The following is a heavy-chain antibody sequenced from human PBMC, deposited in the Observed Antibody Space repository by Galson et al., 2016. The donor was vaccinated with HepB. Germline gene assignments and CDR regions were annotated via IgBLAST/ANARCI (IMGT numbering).Heavy chain of an antibody. V-gene: IGHV6-1*01. CDR1: GDSVPSNSAA. J-gene: IGHJ4*02. Sequence: CAISGDSVPSNSAAWNWIRQSPSRGLAWLGRTYYRSKWYNDYALSVTSRIIINADTSKNQFSLQLHSVTPEDTAVYYCVRDPSYSDSALDFWSQGTLVTVSS. D-gene: IGHD3-3*01. CDR2: TYYRSKWYN. CDR3: VRDPSYSDSALDF.